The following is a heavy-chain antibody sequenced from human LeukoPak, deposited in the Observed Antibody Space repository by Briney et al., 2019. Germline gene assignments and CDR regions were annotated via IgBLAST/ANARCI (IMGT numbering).Heavy chain of an antibody. J-gene: IGHJ5*02. D-gene: IGHD1-14*01. Sequence: PGRSLRLSCAASGFTFSSYGMHWVRQAPGKGLEWVAVISYDGSNKYYADSVKGRFTISRDNSKNSLYLQMNSLRAEDTAVYYCAREWGIREFDPWGQGTLVTVSS. V-gene: IGHV3-30*03. CDR3: AREWGIREFDP. CDR2: ISYDGSNK. CDR1: GFTFSSYG.